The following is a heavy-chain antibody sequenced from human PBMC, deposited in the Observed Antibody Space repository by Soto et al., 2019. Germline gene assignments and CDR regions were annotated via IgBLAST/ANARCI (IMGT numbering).Heavy chain of an antibody. Sequence: ASVKVSCKAIGYTSSSYGINWVRQAPGQGLEWMGWISVFNGDTKYAQKFQGRVAITKDPGTSTAHMELRSLRSDDAAVYFCATKDDHKDDQPYYYGMDIWGQGTTVTV. CDR1: GYTSSSYG. V-gene: IGHV1-18*01. CDR3: ATKDDHKDDQPYYYGMDI. CDR2: ISVFNGDT. D-gene: IGHD3-16*01. J-gene: IGHJ6*02.